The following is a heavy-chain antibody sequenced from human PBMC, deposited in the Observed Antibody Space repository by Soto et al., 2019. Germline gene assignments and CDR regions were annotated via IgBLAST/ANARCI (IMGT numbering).Heavy chain of an antibody. J-gene: IGHJ4*02. CDR2: ISYDGSNK. Sequence: QVQLVESGGGVVQPGRSLRLSCAASGFTFSSYAMHWVRQAPGKGLEWVAVISYDGSNKYYADSVKGRFTISRDNSKNTLYLQMNSLRAEDTAVYYCAKDGGRWGVVVVAATGPFDYWGQGTLVTVSS. D-gene: IGHD2-15*01. V-gene: IGHV3-30*18. CDR3: AKDGGRWGVVVVAATGPFDY. CDR1: GFTFSSYA.